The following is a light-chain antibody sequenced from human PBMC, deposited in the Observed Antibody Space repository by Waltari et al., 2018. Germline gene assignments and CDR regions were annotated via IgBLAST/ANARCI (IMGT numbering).Light chain of an antibody. J-gene: IGKJ2*01. CDR2: GAS. V-gene: IGKV3-15*01. CDR1: QSVDSN. Sequence: EIVMTQSPGTLSVSPGDRVTLACRASQSVDSNLAWYQHKPGQAPRPLIFGASTRASGIPARFSGSGSGTEFTLTISSLQSEDFVVYYCQQYTDWPRTFGQGTKLEIK. CDR3: QQYTDWPRT.